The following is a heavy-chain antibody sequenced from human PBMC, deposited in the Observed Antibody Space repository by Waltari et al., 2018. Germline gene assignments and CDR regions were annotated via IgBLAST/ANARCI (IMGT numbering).Heavy chain of an antibody. V-gene: IGHV1-2*02. D-gene: IGHD6-19*01. J-gene: IGHJ6*02. CDR1: GYTFTGYY. Sequence: QVQLVQSGAEVKKPGASVKVSCKASGYTFTGYYMHWVRQAPGQGLEWMGWINPNSGGTNYAQKFQGRVPMTRDTSISTAYMELSRLRSDDTAVYYCARDSKVAGYYYYGMDVWGQGTTVTVSS. CDR3: ARDSKVAGYYYYGMDV. CDR2: INPNSGGT.